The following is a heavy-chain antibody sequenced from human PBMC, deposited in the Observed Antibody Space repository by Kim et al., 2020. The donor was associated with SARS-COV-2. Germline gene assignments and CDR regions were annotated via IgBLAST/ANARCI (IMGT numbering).Heavy chain of an antibody. V-gene: IGHV3-9*01. CDR3: AKELYYYDSRHRYYYYGMDV. D-gene: IGHD3-22*01. CDR1: GFTFDDYA. Sequence: GGSLRLSCAASGFTFDDYAMHWVRQAPGKGLEWVSGISWNSGSIGYADSVKGRFTISRDNAKNSLYLQMNSLRAEDTALYYCAKELYYYDSRHRYYYYGMDVSGQGTTVTVSS. CDR2: ISWNSGSI. J-gene: IGHJ6*02.